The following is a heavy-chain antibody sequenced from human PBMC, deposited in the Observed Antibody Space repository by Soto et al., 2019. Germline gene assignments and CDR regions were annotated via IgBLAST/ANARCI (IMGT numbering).Heavy chain of an antibody. Sequence: PGGSLRLSCAASGFTFSSYAMSWVRQAPGKGLEWVSAISGSGGSTYYADAVKGRFTISRDNSKNTLYLQMNSLRAEDTAVYYCAKVAPFPDPNDYDSSGPSKRYAFDIWGQGTMVTVSS. V-gene: IGHV3-23*01. CDR2: ISGSGGST. CDR1: GFTFSSYA. CDR3: AKVAPFPDPNDYDSSGPSKRYAFDI. J-gene: IGHJ3*02. D-gene: IGHD3-22*01.